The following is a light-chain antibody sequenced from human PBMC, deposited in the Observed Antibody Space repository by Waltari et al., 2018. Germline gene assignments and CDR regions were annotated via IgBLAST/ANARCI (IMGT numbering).Light chain of an antibody. CDR1: QSILYSSNNKNY. V-gene: IGKV4-1*01. J-gene: IGKJ4*01. CDR2: WAS. CDR3: MQGIHPLT. Sequence: DIVMTQSPDSLAVSLGERATINCKSSQSILYSSNNKNYLAWYQQKPGQPPKLLIYWASTRESGVPDRFSGSGSGTDFTLKISRVEAEDVGVYYCMQGIHPLTFGGGTKVEIK.